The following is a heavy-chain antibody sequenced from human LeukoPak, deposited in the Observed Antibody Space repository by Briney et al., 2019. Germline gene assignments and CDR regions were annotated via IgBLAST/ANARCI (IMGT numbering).Heavy chain of an antibody. D-gene: IGHD2-15*01. CDR2: ISYDGSNK. J-gene: IGHJ3*02. V-gene: IGHV3-30-3*01. CDR3: AGDRGDIVVVVAARHDAFDI. CDR1: GFTFSSYA. Sequence: PGGSLRLSCAASGFTFSSYAMHWVRQAPGKGLEWVAVISYDGSNKYYADSVKGRFTISRDNSKNTLYLQMNSLRAEDTAVYYCAGDRGDIVVVVAARHDAFDIWGQGTMVTVSS.